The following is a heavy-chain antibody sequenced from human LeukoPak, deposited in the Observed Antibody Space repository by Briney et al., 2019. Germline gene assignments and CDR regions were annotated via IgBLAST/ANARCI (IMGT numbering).Heavy chain of an antibody. CDR1: GGSISSYY. Sequence: SETLSLTCTVSGGSISSYYWSWIRQPPGKGLEWIGYIYTSGSTNYNPSLKSRVTMSVDTSKNQFSLKLSSVTAADTAVYYCARHLKDGYNFGVDYWGQGTLVTVSS. J-gene: IGHJ4*02. V-gene: IGHV4-4*09. CDR2: IYTSGST. D-gene: IGHD5-24*01. CDR3: ARHLKDGYNFGVDY.